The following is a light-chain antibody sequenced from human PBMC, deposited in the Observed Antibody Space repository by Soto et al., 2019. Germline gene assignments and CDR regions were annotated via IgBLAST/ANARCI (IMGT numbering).Light chain of an antibody. Sequence: QSALTQPPSASGSPGQSVTISCTGTSSDVGGYNYVSWYQQYPGKAPKLMIYEVSKRPSGVPDRFSGSKSGNTASLTVSGLQAEDEADYYCCSYAGTIPYVFGSGTKLTVI. CDR2: EVS. CDR3: CSYAGTIPYV. CDR1: SSDVGGYNY. V-gene: IGLV2-8*01. J-gene: IGLJ1*01.